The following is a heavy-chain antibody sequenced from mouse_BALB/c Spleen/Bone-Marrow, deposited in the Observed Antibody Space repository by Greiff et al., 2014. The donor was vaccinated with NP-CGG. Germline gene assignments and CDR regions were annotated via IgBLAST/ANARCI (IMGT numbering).Heavy chain of an antibody. D-gene: IGHD2-3*01. J-gene: IGHJ4*01. CDR2: IHPNSGNT. CDR1: GYNFTSTW. Sequence: QVQLQQPGSELVKPGDSVKLSCTASGYNFTSTWIHWAKQRPGQGLEWIGEIHPNSGNTKYNENLQGKVTLTVDTSSSTTYVDLSCLTSADSAVYFCARDGVGGAMDYWGQGTSLTVSS. V-gene: IGHV1S130*01. CDR3: ARDGVGGAMDY.